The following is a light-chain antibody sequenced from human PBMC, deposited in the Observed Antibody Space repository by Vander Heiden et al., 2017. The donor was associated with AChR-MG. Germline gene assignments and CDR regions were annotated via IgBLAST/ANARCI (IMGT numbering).Light chain of an antibody. V-gene: IGLV3-1*01. J-gene: IGLJ2*01. CDR3: QAWDSSTDVV. CDR1: KLGDKY. CDR2: QDT. Sequence: LTQPPSVSVSPGQTASITCSGDKLGDKYASWYQQKPGQSPVLVIYQDTKRPSGIPERFAGSNSRNTATLAISGTQAMDEADYYCQAWDSSTDVVFGGGTKLTVL.